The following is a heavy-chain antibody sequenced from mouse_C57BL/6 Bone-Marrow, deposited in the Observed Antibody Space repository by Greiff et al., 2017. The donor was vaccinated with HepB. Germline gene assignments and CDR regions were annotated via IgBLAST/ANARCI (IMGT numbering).Heavy chain of an antibody. D-gene: IGHD3-2*02. J-gene: IGHJ4*01. CDR3: TTAQATSYAMDY. Sequence: VQLQQSGAELVRPGASVKLSCTASGFKIKDDYMHWVKQRPEQGLEWIGWIDPENGDTEYASKFQGKATITADTSSNTAYLQLSSLTSEDTAVYYCTTAQATSYAMDYWGQGTSVTVSS. V-gene: IGHV14-4*01. CDR2: IDPENGDT. CDR1: GFKIKDDY.